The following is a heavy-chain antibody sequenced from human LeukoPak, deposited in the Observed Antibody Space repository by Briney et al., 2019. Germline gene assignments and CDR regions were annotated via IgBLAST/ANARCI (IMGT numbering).Heavy chain of an antibody. Sequence: PGGSLRLSCAASGFTFGSYGMHWVRQAPGKGLEWVAVISYDGSNKYYADSVKGRFTISRDNSKNTLYLQMNSLRAEDTAVYYCAKDLEVGSIAVASWWGQGTLVTVSS. J-gene: IGHJ4*02. CDR2: ISYDGSNK. D-gene: IGHD6-19*01. V-gene: IGHV3-30*18. CDR3: AKDLEVGSIAVASW. CDR1: GFTFGSYG.